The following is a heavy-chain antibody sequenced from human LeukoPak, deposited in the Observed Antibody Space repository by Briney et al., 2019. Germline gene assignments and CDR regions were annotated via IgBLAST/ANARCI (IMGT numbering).Heavy chain of an antibody. CDR3: ARDVVGGGNFDY. CDR2: SYYSGST. V-gene: IGHV4-59*01. D-gene: IGHD1-26*01. CDR1: GGSISNYY. J-gene: IGHJ4*02. Sequence: SETLSLTCTVSGGSISNYYWSWIRQPPGKGLEWIGCSYYSGSTNYNPSLKSRVTISVDTSKNQFSLKLSSVTAADTAVYYCARDVVGGGNFDYWGQGILVTVSS.